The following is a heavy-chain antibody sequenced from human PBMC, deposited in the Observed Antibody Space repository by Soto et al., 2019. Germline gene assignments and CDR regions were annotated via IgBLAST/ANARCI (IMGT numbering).Heavy chain of an antibody. CDR2: ISGSGGST. CDR3: AKESTRGYSGYAYFDY. D-gene: IGHD5-12*01. Sequence: PGGSLRLSCAASGFTFSSYAMSWVRQAPGKGLEWVSAISGSGGSTYYADSVKGRFTISRDNSKNTLYLQMNSLRAGDTAVYYCAKESTRGYSGYAYFDYWGQGTLVTVSS. CDR1: GFTFSSYA. V-gene: IGHV3-23*01. J-gene: IGHJ4*02.